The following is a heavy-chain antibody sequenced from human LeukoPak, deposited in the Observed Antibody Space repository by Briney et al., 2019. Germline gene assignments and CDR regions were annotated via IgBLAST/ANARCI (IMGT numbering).Heavy chain of an antibody. J-gene: IGHJ5*02. CDR2: INPNSGGT. V-gene: IGHV1-2*02. D-gene: IGHD6-13*01. CDR3: ARVVIAAAGTVSWFDP. Sequence: GASVKVSCKASGYTFTGYYMHWVRQAPGQGLEWMGLINPNSGGTNYAQKFQGRVTMTRDTSISTAYMELSRLRSDDTAVYYCARVVIAAAGTVSWFDPWGQGTLVTVSS. CDR1: GYTFTGYY.